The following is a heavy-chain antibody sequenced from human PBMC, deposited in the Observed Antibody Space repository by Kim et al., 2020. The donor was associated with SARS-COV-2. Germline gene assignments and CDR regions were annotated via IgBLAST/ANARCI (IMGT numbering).Heavy chain of an antibody. J-gene: IGHJ4*02. CDR2: IYYSGST. V-gene: IGHV4-39*01. CDR3: ARHGRLAVAGFYFDY. D-gene: IGHD6-19*01. Sequence: SETLSLTCTVSGGSISSSSYYWGWIRQPPGKGLEWIGSIYYSGSTYYNPSLKSRVTISVDTSKNQFSLKLSSVTAADTAVYYCARHGRLAVAGFYFDYWGQGTLVTVSS. CDR1: GGSISSSSYY.